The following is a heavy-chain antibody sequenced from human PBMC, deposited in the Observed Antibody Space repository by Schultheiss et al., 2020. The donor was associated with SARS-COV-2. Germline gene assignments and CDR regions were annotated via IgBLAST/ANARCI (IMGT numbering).Heavy chain of an antibody. CDR1: DGSFSDYY. D-gene: IGHD2-15*01. CDR2: INHSGST. J-gene: IGHJ5*02. Sequence: SQTLSLTCAVSDGSFSDYYWTWIRQPPGKGLEWIGEINHSGSTNYNPSLKSRVTISVDTSKNQFSLKLSSVTAADTAVYYCARDTRAYCSGGSCNWFDPWGQGTQVTVSS. V-gene: IGHV4-34*01. CDR3: ARDTRAYCSGGSCNWFDP.